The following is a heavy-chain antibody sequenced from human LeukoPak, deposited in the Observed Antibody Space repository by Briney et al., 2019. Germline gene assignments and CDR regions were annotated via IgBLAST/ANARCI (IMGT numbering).Heavy chain of an antibody. J-gene: IGHJ3*02. CDR2: IYYSGST. CDR3: ARHWAGDSNGYSDAFDI. Sequence: PSETLSLTCTVSGGSISSYYWSWIRQPPGKGLEWIGYIYYSGSTNYNPSLKSRVTISVATSKNQFSLRLSSVTAADTAVYYSARHWAGDSNGYSDAFDIWGQGTMVTVSS. CDR1: GGSISSYY. V-gene: IGHV4-59*08. D-gene: IGHD3-22*01.